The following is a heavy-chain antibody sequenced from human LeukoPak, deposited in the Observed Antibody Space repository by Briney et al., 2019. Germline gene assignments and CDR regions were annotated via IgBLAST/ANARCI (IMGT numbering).Heavy chain of an antibody. CDR3: AKAGGYGDYRDY. V-gene: IGHV3-23*01. J-gene: IGHJ4*02. CDR1: GFTFSSYA. CDR2: ISGSGGST. D-gene: IGHD4-17*01. Sequence: GGSLRLSCAASGFTFSSYAMSWVRQAPGKGLEWVSAISGSGGSTYYADSVKGRFAISRDNSKNTLYLQMNSLRAEDTAVYYCAKAGGYGDYRDYWGQGTLVTVSS.